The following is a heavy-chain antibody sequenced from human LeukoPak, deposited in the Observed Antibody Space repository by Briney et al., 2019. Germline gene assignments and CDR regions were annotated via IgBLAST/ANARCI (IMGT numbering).Heavy chain of an antibody. V-gene: IGHV3-23*01. CDR2: ISGSGGNT. J-gene: IGHJ4*02. D-gene: IGHD6-6*01. CDR3: AKDTQMAPRPTYFHY. Sequence: GGSLRLSCVASGFTFSSYGMSWVRQAAGKGLEWVSGISGSGGNTYYADSVRGRFTISRDNSKSTLYLQMKSLRAEDTAVYYCAKDTQMAPRPTYFHYWGQGTLVTVSS. CDR1: GFTFSSYG.